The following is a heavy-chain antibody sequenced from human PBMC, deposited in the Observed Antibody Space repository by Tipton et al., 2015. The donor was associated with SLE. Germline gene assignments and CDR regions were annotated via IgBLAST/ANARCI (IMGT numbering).Heavy chain of an antibody. Sequence: TLSLTCTVSGYSLSRRTYKWAWIRQPPGEGLEWIATISSSGDTYYTPSLKSRVTISLDSSKNHFSLELRSVAAADTAVYYCARRDSPKWFDPWGQGTLVTVSS. CDR3: ARRDSPKWFDP. J-gene: IGHJ5*02. V-gene: IGHV4-39*07. D-gene: IGHD5-18*01. CDR2: ISSSGDT. CDR1: GYSLSRRTYK.